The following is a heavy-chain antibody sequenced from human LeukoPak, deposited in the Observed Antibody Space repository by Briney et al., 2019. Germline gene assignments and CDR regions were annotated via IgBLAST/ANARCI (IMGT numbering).Heavy chain of an antibody. D-gene: IGHD1-1*01. V-gene: IGHV6-1*01. J-gene: IGHJ4*02. Sequence: SQTLSLTCAISGDSFSSDGAVWHWIRQSPSGGLEWLGRTYYRSQWYNDYADSVKSRITINPDTSKRQVALQLGSVTPDDTAVYYCARATRATTGTAFDCWGQGTLVTVSS. CDR1: GDSFSSDGAV. CDR3: ARATRATTGTAFDC. CDR2: TYYRSQWYN.